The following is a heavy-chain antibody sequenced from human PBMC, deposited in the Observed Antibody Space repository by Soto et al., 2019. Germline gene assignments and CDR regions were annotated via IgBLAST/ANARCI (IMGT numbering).Heavy chain of an antibody. V-gene: IGHV1-69*13. J-gene: IGHJ6*02. D-gene: IGHD3-3*01. CDR2: IIPIFGTA. CDR3: ARDPNATYYDFWSGHYYYGMDV. CDR1: GGTFSSYA. Sequence: ASVKVSCKASGGTFSSYAISWVRQAPGQGLEWMGGIIPIFGTANYAQKFQGRVTITADESTSTAYMELSSLRSEDTAVYYCARDPNATYYDFWSGHYYYGMDVWGQGTTVTVSS.